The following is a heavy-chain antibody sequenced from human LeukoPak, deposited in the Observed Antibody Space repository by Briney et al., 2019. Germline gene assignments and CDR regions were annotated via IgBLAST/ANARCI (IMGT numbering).Heavy chain of an antibody. D-gene: IGHD4/OR15-4a*01. V-gene: IGHV3-7*01. J-gene: IGHJ5*02. CDR3: ARDNPGYGAYES. Sequence: PGGSLRLSCAASGFTSSSYWMSWVRQAPGKGLEWVGNIKDDGSAKYYVDSVKGRFTISRDNAKNSLFLQMNNLRAEDTAVYYCARDNPGYGAYESWGQGTRVTVSS. CDR1: GFTSSSYW. CDR2: IKDDGSAK.